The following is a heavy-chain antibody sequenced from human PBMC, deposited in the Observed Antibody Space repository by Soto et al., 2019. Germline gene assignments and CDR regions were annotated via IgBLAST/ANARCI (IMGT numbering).Heavy chain of an antibody. CDR2: ISAYNGNT. J-gene: IGHJ6*03. Sequence: ASVKVSCKASGYTFTSYGISWVRQAPGQGLEWMGWISAYNGNTNYAQKLQGRVTMTTDTSTSTAYMELRSLRSDDTAVYYCARVASLLYDYYYMDVWGKGTTVTVSS. V-gene: IGHV1-18*01. CDR1: GYTFTSYG. CDR3: ARVASLLYDYYYMDV. D-gene: IGHD2-2*02.